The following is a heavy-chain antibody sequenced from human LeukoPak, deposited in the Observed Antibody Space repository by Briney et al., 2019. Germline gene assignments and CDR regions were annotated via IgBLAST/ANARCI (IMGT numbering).Heavy chain of an antibody. Sequence: PSETLSLTCTVSGGSISSGGYYWSWIRQHPGKGLEWIGYIYYSGSTYYNPSLKSRVTISVDTSKRQFSLKLSSVTAADTAVYYCARGGERIWGALNYWGQGTLVTVSS. V-gene: IGHV4-31*03. CDR1: GGSISSGGYY. CDR3: ARGGERIWGALNY. CDR2: IYYSGST. J-gene: IGHJ4*02. D-gene: IGHD3-16*01.